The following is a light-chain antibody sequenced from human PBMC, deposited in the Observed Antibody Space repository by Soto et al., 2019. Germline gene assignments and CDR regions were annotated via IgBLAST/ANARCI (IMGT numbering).Light chain of an antibody. J-gene: IGKJ1*01. CDR3: QHYDSWPPT. CDR2: DAS. V-gene: IGKV3-15*01. Sequence: EVVMTQSPDTLSVSPGQSATLSCRASQTIGTNLAWYQQKPGQAPRLVIYDASTRDTGIPARFSGVGSGTEFTLTISSLRSEDFGVYYCQHYDSWPPTFGQGTKVEVK. CDR1: QTIGTN.